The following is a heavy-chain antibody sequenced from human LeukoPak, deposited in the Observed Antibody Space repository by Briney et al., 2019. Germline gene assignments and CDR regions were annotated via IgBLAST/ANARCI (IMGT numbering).Heavy chain of an antibody. CDR2: IYYTGST. J-gene: IGHJ6*03. Sequence: SETLSLTCSVSGGSINRYYWSWIRQPPGKGLEWIGFIYYTGSTNYDPSLRSRVTISVDTSKNQVSLKLSSVTAADTAVYYCARRRAYNDYAAGLYYYFMDVWGNGTTVVVSS. CDR1: GGSINRYY. V-gene: IGHV4-59*01. CDR3: ARRRAYNDYAAGLYYYFMDV. D-gene: IGHD4-17*01.